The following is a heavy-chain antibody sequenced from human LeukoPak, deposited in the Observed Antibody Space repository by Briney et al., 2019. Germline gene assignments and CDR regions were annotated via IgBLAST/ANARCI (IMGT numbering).Heavy chain of an antibody. V-gene: IGHV3-23*01. CDR2: ISGSGTT. CDR3: ARVYSGGFPHLDY. Sequence: PGGSLRLSCTASGLTFGSYAMNWVRQAPGKGLEWVSVISGSGTTYYADSVKGRFTISRDNSKNTLYLQMNSLRAEDTAIYYCARVYSGGFPHLDYWGQGTLVTVSS. CDR1: GLTFGSYA. J-gene: IGHJ4*02. D-gene: IGHD1-26*01.